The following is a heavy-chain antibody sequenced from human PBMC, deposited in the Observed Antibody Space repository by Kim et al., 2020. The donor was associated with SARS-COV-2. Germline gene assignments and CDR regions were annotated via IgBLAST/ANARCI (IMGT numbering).Heavy chain of an antibody. V-gene: IGHV4-59*08. CDR3: AAHSRSSGY. J-gene: IGHJ4*02. Sequence: SETLSLTCTVSGGSISSYYWNWIRQPPGKGLEWIGYIHYSGSTNYNPSLKSRVSISIETSKNQFSLKLSSTTAADTAVYFCAAHSRSSGYWGQGTLVTVS. CDR2: IHYSGST. CDR1: GGSISSYY. D-gene: IGHD6-6*01.